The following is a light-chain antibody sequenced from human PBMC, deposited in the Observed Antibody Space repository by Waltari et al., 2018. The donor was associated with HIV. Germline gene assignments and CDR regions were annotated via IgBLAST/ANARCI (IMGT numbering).Light chain of an antibody. CDR3: QKYGRV. J-gene: IGKJ4*01. CDR1: QAISNAY. Sequence: ENVLTQFPDTLSLSPGERATLSCRASQAISNAYFAWYQQKPGQAPTRLIYGTSTRATGVPERFSGSGSGTDFTLTISRLEPEDFAVYYCQKYGRVFGGGTKVEMK. CDR2: GTS. V-gene: IGKV3-20*01.